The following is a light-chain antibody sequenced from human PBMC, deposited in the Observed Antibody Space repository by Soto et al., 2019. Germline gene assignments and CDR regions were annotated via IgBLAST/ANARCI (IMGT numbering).Light chain of an antibody. Sequence: EIVLTQSPGTLSLSPGERATLSCRASQSVSSSYLAWYQKKPGQAPRLLIYGASNRATGIPDRFSGSGSGTDFTLTISRLEPEDFSLYYCQQYGSSSRTFGQGTNVEIQ. J-gene: IGKJ1*01. V-gene: IGKV3-20*01. CDR2: GAS. CDR3: QQYGSSSRT. CDR1: QSVSSSY.